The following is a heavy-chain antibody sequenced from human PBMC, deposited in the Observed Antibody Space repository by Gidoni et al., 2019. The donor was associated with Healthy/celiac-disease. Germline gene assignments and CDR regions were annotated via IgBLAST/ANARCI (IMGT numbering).Heavy chain of an antibody. V-gene: IGHV4-39*01. Sequence: QLQLQESGPGLVKPSETLSLTCTVSRGSISRSSYYWGWLRQPPGKGLEWIGSIYYSGSPYYNPSLKSRVTISVDTSKNQFSLKLSSVTAADTAVYYCARQPLPRGYSYGYVVHRAHNWFDPWGQGTLVTVSS. J-gene: IGHJ5*02. CDR2: IYYSGSP. CDR1: RGSISRSSYY. CDR3: ARQPLPRGYSYGYVVHRAHNWFDP. D-gene: IGHD5-18*01.